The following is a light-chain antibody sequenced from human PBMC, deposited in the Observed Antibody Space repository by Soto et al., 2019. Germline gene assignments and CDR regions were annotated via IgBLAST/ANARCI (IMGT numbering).Light chain of an antibody. CDR2: DVS. Sequence: QSALTQPASVAGSPGQSITIACTGTSSDVGGYNYVSWYQRHPGKAPRLVIYDVSIRPPAVSDRFSGSTSGNTASLTISGLQAEDEADYYCSSYTATRTVVFGGGTKLTVL. CDR3: SSYTATRTVV. CDR1: SSDVGGYNY. J-gene: IGLJ3*02. V-gene: IGLV2-14*03.